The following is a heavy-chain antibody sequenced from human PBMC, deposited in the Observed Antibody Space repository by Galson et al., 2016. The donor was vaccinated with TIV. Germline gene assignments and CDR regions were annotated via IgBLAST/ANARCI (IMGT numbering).Heavy chain of an antibody. D-gene: IGHD6-13*01. CDR1: GGTFSNCA. CDR2: ISGYDTNT. V-gene: IGHV1-18*01. Sequence: SVKVSCKASGGTFSNCAIRWVRQAPGQGLEWMGWISGYDTNTEYVQKLQDRVTMTKDTSTSTAYMELRSLRYDDTAVYYCARDAPYSSSWSIDYWGQGSLVTVSS. J-gene: IGHJ4*02. CDR3: ARDAPYSSSWSIDY.